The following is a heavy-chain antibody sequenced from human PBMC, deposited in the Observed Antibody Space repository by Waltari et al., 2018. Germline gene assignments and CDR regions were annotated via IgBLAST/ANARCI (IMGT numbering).Heavy chain of an antibody. V-gene: IGHV4-39*01. CDR3: ATYIGASVGTAAFDV. D-gene: IGHD5-12*01. J-gene: IGHJ3*01. CDR2: VSYSGTT. CDR1: GVSITSNRHY. Sequence: QLQLQESGPRLVRPSETLSLICRVSGVSITSNRHYWAWIRQSPGQGLEWIGTVSYSGTTHISPSLKSRVSVSRDTSKNQVSLILGSVTAAYMAVYYCATYIGASVGTAAFDVWGQGTMVTVSS.